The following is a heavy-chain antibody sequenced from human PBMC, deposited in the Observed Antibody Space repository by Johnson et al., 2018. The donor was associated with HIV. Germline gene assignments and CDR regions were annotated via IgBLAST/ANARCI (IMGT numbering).Heavy chain of an antibody. CDR1: GFTFDYYG. CDR2: IYSGGST. V-gene: IGHV3-66*02. CDR3: ARVRVGAFDI. J-gene: IGHJ3*02. Sequence: EVQLVESGGGVVRPGGSLRLSCAASGFTFDYYGMSWVRQAPGKGLEWVSIIYSGGSTYYTRSVKGRFTISRDNSKNMLFLQINSLRVEDTAVYYCARVRVGAFDIWGQGTMVTVSS. D-gene: IGHD1-26*01.